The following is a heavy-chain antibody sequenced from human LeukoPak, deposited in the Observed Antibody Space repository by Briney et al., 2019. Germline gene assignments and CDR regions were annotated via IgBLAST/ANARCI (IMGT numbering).Heavy chain of an antibody. CDR1: GYTFTSYA. CDR2: INAGNGNT. CDR3: ARAQGHWPEGY. D-gene: IGHD1-1*01. J-gene: IGHJ4*02. V-gene: IGHV1-3*01. Sequence: ASVKVSCKASGYTFTSYAMHWVRQAPGQRLEWMGWINAGNGNTKYSQKFQGRVTITRDTSASTAYMELRSLRSDDTAVYYCARAQGHWPEGYWGQGTLVTVSS.